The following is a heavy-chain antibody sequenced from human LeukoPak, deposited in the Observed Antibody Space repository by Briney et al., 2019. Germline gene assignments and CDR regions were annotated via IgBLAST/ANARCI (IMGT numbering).Heavy chain of an antibody. CDR1: GFTFGTYW. V-gene: IGHV3-7*03. Sequence: GGSLRLSCGASGFTFGTYWMTWGRQATGKGLEWVANIREDGSEIFYVDSVKGRFTISRDNAKNSMYLQMNSLRVEDSGLYYCTRDRSWSGYDYWGQGTLVTVSS. CDR2: IREDGSEI. D-gene: IGHD1-26*01. J-gene: IGHJ4*02. CDR3: TRDRSWSGYDY.